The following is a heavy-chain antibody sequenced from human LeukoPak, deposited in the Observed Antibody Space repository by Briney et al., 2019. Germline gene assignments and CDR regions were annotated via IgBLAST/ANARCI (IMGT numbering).Heavy chain of an antibody. CDR1: GGSFSSYA. V-gene: IGHV1-69*13. J-gene: IGHJ4*02. D-gene: IGHD4-17*01. CDR2: ILPIVNTA. Sequence: ASVKVSCKASGGSFSSYAISWVRQAPGQGLEWMGGILPIVNTADYAQKFQGRVTITADESTSTAYMDLSSLRSEDTAVYYCARLTIGDYGDRESGFDYWGQGTLVTVSS. CDR3: ARLTIGDYGDRESGFDY.